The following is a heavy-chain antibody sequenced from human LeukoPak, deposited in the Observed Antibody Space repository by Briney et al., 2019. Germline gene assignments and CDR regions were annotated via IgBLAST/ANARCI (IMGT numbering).Heavy chain of an antibody. D-gene: IGHD2-15*01. CDR2: ISSSSSYI. V-gene: IGHV3-21*01. J-gene: IGHJ4*02. CDR1: GFTFSSYS. CDR3: ARVDNGYCSGGSCYGSDY. Sequence: GGSLRLPCAASGFTFSSYSMNWVRQAPGKGLEWVSSISSSSSYIYYADSVKGRFTISRDNAKNLLYLQMNSLRAEDTAVYYCARVDNGYCSGGSCYGSDYWGQGTLVTVSS.